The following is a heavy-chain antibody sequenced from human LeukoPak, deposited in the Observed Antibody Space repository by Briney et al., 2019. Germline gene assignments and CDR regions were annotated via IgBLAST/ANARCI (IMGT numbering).Heavy chain of an antibody. CDR2: ISGSGGST. CDR3: AKSWVRITIFGVVIIRALDDYYYGMDV. CDR1: GFTFSGYA. V-gene: IGHV3-23*01. D-gene: IGHD3-3*01. Sequence: GGSRRLSCAVSGFTFSGYAMSWVRQAPGKGLEWVSAISGSGGSTYYADSVKGRFTISRDNSKNTLYLQMNSLRAEDTAVYYCAKSWVRITIFGVVIIRALDDYYYGMDVWGQGTMVTVSS. J-gene: IGHJ6*02.